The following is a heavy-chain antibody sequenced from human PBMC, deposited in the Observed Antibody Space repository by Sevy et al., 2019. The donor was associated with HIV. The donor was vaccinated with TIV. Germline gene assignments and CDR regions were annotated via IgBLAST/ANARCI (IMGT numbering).Heavy chain of an antibody. J-gene: IGHJ4*02. CDR1: GFTFSDHY. D-gene: IGHD3-22*01. Sequence: GGSLRLSCAASGFTFSDHYMDWVRQAPGKGLEWVGRTRNKANSYTTEYAASGKGRFTISRDDSKNSLYLQMNSLKTEDTAVYYCARVSYYYDSSPDGYFDYWGQGTLVTVSS. CDR3: ARVSYYYDSSPDGYFDY. V-gene: IGHV3-72*01. CDR2: TRNKANSYTT.